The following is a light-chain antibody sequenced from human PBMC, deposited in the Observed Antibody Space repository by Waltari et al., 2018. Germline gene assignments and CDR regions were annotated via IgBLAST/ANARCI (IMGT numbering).Light chain of an antibody. J-gene: IGKJ5*01. Sequence: DIVLTQSPGTLSLSPGERATLSCRASQSVSSSFLAWYQQKPGQAPRLLIYGVSSRASGIPDRFSGSGSGTDFTLTISRLEPEDFAVYYCHHYGSSPITFGQGTRLEIK. V-gene: IGKV3-20*01. CDR2: GVS. CDR1: QSVSSSF. CDR3: HHYGSSPIT.